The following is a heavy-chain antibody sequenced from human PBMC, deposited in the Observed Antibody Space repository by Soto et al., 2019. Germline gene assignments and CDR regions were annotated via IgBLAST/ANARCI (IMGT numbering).Heavy chain of an antibody. CDR2: ISYDGTNK. CDR3: TKGAEGGAYYGMDV. D-gene: IGHD3-16*01. V-gene: IGHV3-30*18. J-gene: IGHJ6*02. Sequence: PGGSLRLSCAASGFTFRNYGMHWVRQAPGKGLEWVAVISYDGTNKFYVGSVKGRFTISRDNSKNTLYLQMNSLRAEDTALYYCTKGAEGGAYYGMDVWGQGTTVTVSS. CDR1: GFTFRNYG.